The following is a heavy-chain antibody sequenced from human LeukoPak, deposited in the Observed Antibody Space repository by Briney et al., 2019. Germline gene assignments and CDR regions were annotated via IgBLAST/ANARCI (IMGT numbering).Heavy chain of an antibody. D-gene: IGHD4-17*01. CDR2: IYYSGST. CDR3: ARGDGDYDSDFDY. V-gene: IGHV4-30-4*01. J-gene: IGHJ4*02. Sequence: PSETLSLTCTVSGGSISSGDYYWSWIRQPPGKGLEWIGYIYYSGSTYYNPSLKSRVTISVDTSKNQFSLKLSSVTAADTAVYYCARGDGDYDSDFDYWGQGTLVTVSS. CDR1: GGSISSGDYY.